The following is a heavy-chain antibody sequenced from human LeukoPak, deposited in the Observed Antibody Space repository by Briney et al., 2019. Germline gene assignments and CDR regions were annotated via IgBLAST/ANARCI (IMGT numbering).Heavy chain of an antibody. CDR1: GGTFSSYA. CDR2: IIPIFGTA. J-gene: IGHJ4*02. V-gene: IGHV1-69*05. D-gene: IGHD1-1*01. CDR3: ARAGTTGTTGFDY. Sequence: ASVKSSCKASGGTFSSYAISWVRQAPGQGLEWMGGIIPIFGTANYAQKFQGRVTITTDESTSTAYMELSSLRSEDTAVYYCARAGTTGTTGFDYWGRGTLVTVSS.